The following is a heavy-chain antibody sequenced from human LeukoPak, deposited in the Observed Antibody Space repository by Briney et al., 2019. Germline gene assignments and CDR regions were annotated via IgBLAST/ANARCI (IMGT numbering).Heavy chain of an antibody. V-gene: IGHV3-7*01. CDR1: GYSFSSNM. J-gene: IGHJ4*02. Sequence: GGSLRLSCVVSGYSFSSNMMTWVRQAPGKGLEWVATILPGGSESYRVDSVQGRFTISRDNAKNSLYLQMNSLRAEDTAVYYCMSAHGYWGQGTLVTVSS. CDR3: MSAHGY. CDR2: ILPGGSES.